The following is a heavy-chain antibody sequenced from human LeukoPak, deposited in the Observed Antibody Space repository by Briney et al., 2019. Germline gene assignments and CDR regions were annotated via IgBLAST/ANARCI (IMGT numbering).Heavy chain of an antibody. J-gene: IGHJ4*02. D-gene: IGHD5-24*01. CDR2: IYPGDSDT. CDR3: AGTVEMAATPFDY. V-gene: IGHV5-51*01. Sequence: GESLKISCKGSGYSFTSYWIGWVRQMPGKGLEWMGIIYPGDSDTRYSPSFQGQVTISADKSISTAYLQWSSLKASDTAMYYCAGTVEMAATPFDYWGQGTLVNVSS. CDR1: GYSFTSYW.